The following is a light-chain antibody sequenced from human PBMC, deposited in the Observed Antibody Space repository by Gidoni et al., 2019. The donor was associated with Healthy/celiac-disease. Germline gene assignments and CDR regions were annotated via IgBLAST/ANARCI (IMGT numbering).Light chain of an antibody. Sequence: DIQLTQSPSFLSASVGDRVTITCRASQGISSYLAWYQQTPGKAPKLLIYAASTLQSGVPSRFSGSGSGTEFTLTISSLQPEDFATYYCQQLNSYPLTFGGXNKVEIK. CDR3: QQLNSYPLT. CDR2: AAS. J-gene: IGKJ4*01. CDR1: QGISSY. V-gene: IGKV1-9*01.